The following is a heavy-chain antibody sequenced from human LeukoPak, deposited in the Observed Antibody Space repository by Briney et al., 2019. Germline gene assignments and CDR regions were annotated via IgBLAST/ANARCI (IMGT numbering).Heavy chain of an antibody. J-gene: IGHJ5*02. CDR3: ARFGTRVLRFLEWSQGFDP. CDR1: GGTFSSYA. Sequence: ASVKVSCKASGGTFSSYAISWVRQAPGQGLEWMGRIIPILGIANYAQKLQGRVTMIADTSTSTAYMELRSLRSDDAAVYYCARFGTRVLRFLEWSQGFDPWGQGTLVTVSS. V-gene: IGHV1-69*04. CDR2: IIPILGIA. D-gene: IGHD3-3*01.